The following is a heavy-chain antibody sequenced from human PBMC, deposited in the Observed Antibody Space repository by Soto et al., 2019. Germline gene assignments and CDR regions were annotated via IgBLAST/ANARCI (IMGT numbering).Heavy chain of an antibody. V-gene: IGHV3-30*18. CDR1: GFTFSSYG. CDR3: AKGGKRGYSYGNLDY. J-gene: IGHJ4*02. CDR2: ISYDGSNK. Sequence: WGSLRLSCAASGFTFSSYGMHWVRQAPGKGLEWVAVISYDGSNKYYADSVKGRFTISRDNSKNTLYLQMNSLRAEDTAVYYCAKGGKRGYSYGNLDYWGQGTLVTVSS. D-gene: IGHD5-18*01.